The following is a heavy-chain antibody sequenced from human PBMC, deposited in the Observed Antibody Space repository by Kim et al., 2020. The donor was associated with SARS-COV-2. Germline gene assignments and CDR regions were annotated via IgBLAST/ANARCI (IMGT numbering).Heavy chain of an antibody. CDR1: GFTFTTYA. Sequence: GGSLRLSCAASGFTFTTYAMSWVRQAPGKGLEWVSGISCNGGTTYYADSVKGRFTISRDNSKNTLSLQLNSLRAEDTAVYYCAKGGDSSTWGRWFDPWG. CDR2: ISCNGGTT. V-gene: IGHV3-23*01. CDR3: AKGGDSSTWGRWFDP. J-gene: IGHJ5*02. D-gene: IGHD6-13*01.